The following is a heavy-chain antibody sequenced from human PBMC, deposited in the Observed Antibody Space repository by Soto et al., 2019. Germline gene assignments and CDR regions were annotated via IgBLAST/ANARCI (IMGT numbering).Heavy chain of an antibody. Sequence: SETLSLTCTVSGGSVSSGSYYWSWIRRPPGKGLEWIGYIYYSGSTNYNPSLKSRVTISVDTSKNQFSLKLSSVTAADTAVYYCARASTNYYDSSGYYLDAFDIWGQGTMVTVSS. CDR1: GGSVSSGSYY. V-gene: IGHV4-61*01. CDR3: ARASTNYYDSSGYYLDAFDI. J-gene: IGHJ3*02. D-gene: IGHD3-22*01. CDR2: IYYSGST.